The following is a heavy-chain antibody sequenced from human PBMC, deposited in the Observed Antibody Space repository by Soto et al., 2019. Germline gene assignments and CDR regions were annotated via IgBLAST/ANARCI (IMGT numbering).Heavy chain of an antibody. J-gene: IGHJ6*02. V-gene: IGHV3-49*04. Sequence: SLRLSCTGSGFTFGDYAMSWVRRAPTQGLGRVGFIRSKAYGGTTEWPASVRGRFTFLRDDSKRSAYLQMNSLKTEDTGVYCCTIGTRPYGMDVWGQGTTVTVSS. CDR3: TIGTRPYGMDV. CDR2: IRSKAYGGTT. D-gene: IGHD6-6*01. CDR1: GFTFGDYA.